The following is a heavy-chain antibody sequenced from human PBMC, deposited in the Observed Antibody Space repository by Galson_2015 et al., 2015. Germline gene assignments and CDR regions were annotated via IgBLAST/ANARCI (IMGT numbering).Heavy chain of an antibody. CDR2: ISGSGGST. CDR3: AKAYQLLEDYGMDV. Sequence: SLRLSCAASGFTFSSYDMSWVRQAPGKGLEWVSAISGSGGSTYYADSVKGRFTISRDNSKNTLYLQMNSLRAEDTAVYYCAKAYQLLEDYGMDVWGQGTTVTVSS. D-gene: IGHD2-2*01. J-gene: IGHJ6*02. CDR1: GFTFSSYD. V-gene: IGHV3-23*01.